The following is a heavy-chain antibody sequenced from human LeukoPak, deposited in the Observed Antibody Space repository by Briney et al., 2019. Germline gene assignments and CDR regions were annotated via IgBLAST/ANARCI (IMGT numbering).Heavy chain of an antibody. CDR1: GFTFDDYA. V-gene: IGHV3-43*02. D-gene: IGHD6-13*01. CDR3: AKEEGIAAAGTRWFDP. J-gene: IGHJ5*02. CDR2: ISGDGGST. Sequence: GGSLRLSCAASGFTFDDYAMGWVRQAPGKGLEWGSLISGDGGSTYYADSVKGRFTISRDNSKNSLYLQMNSLRTEDTALYYCAKEEGIAAAGTRWFDPWGQGTLVTVSS.